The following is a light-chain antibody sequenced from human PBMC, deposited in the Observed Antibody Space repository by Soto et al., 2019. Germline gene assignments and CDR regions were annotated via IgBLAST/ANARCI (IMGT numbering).Light chain of an antibody. CDR1: SSDVGGNNY. J-gene: IGLJ2*01. CDR2: EVT. V-gene: IGLV2-8*01. Sequence: QSALTQPPSASGSPGQSVAISCTGTSSDVGGNNYVSWYQQHPGKAPKLMEYEVTKRPSGVPDRFSGSRSGNTASLTVSGLQAEDEADYYCSSYAGSNNVIFGGGTKLTVL. CDR3: SSYAGSNNVI.